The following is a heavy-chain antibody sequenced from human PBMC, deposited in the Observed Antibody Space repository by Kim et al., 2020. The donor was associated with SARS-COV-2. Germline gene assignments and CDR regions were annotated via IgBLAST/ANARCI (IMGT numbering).Heavy chain of an antibody. CDR3: ARVLGAITIFGVGIVSWFSP. D-gene: IGHD3-3*01. CDR1: GGSISSGGYY. CDR2: IYYSGST. J-gene: IGHJ5*02. V-gene: IGHV4-31*03. Sequence: SETLSLTCTVSGGSISSGGYYWSWIRQHPGKGLEWIGYIYYSGSTYYNPSLKSRDTISVDTSKNQFSPKLSSVTAADTAVYYCARVLGAITIFGVGIVSWFSPWGQGTLVTVSS.